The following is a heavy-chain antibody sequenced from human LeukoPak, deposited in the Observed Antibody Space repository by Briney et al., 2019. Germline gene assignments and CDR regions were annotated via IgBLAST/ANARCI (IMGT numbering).Heavy chain of an antibody. D-gene: IGHD3-22*01. Sequence: KPGGSLRLSCAASGFTFSSYAMSWVRQAPGKGLEWVSAISGSGGSTYYADSVKGRFTISRDNSKNTLYLQMNSLRAEDTAVYYCAKAGDHYDSSGYYPLFDYWGQGTLVTVSS. CDR1: GFTFSSYA. V-gene: IGHV3-23*01. CDR2: ISGSGGST. CDR3: AKAGDHYDSSGYYPLFDY. J-gene: IGHJ4*02.